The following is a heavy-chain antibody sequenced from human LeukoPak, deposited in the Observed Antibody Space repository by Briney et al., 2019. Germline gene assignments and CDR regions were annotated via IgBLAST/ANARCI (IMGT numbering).Heavy chain of an antibody. Sequence: SETLSLTCAVYGGSFSGYYWSWIRQPPGKGLEWIGEINHSGSTNYNPSLKSRVTISVDTSKNQFSLKLSSVTAADTAVYYCARFGFGVPRGYFQHWGQGTLVTVSS. CDR3: ARFGFGVPRGYFQH. V-gene: IGHV4-34*01. CDR1: GGSFSGYY. D-gene: IGHD3-10*01. CDR2: INHSGST. J-gene: IGHJ1*01.